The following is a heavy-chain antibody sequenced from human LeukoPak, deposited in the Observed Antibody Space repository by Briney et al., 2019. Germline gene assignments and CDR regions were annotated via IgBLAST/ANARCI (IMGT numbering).Heavy chain of an antibody. D-gene: IGHD3-3*01. CDR2: INHSGST. Sequence: SETLSLTCAVYGGSFSGYYWSWIRQPPGKGLEWIGEINHSGSTNYNPSLKNRVTISVDTSKNQFSLKLSSVTAADTAVYYCARLAQTYYDFWSGYYDDYWGQGTLVTVSS. CDR3: ARLAQTYYDFWSGYYDDY. J-gene: IGHJ4*02. CDR1: GGSFSGYY. V-gene: IGHV4-34*01.